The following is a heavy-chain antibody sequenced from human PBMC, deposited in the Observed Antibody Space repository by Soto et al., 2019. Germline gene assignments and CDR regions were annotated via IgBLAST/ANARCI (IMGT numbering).Heavy chain of an antibody. V-gene: IGHV1-69*08. D-gene: IGHD4-17*01. CDR2: IIPALGTT. J-gene: IGHJ2*01. CDR3: ARPDFGDYWYFDL. CDR1: GGPFSSHT. Sequence: QDQLVQSGAEVKKPGSSVKVSCKAFGGPFSSHTFSWVRRAPGQGLEWMGRIIPALGTTTYAQKFQGRVTITADESVTTVYMELNSLRTADTAVYYCARPDFGDYWYFDLWGRGHLVTVSS.